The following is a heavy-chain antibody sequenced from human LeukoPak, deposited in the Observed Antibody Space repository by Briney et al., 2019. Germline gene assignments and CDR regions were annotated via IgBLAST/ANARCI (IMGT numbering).Heavy chain of an antibody. CDR2: IRGSGPST. CDR1: GFTFSSHW. CDR3: AKTSPYRSSWYGGIDY. Sequence: GGSVRLSCAASGFTFSSHWMHWVRHAPGKGMVWLSYIRGSGPSTYYADSVKGRFTISRDISENTLYLQMNSLRAEDTAVYYSAKTSPYRSSWYGGIDYGGQGTLVTVSS. J-gene: IGHJ4*02. D-gene: IGHD6-13*01. V-gene: IGHV3-23*01.